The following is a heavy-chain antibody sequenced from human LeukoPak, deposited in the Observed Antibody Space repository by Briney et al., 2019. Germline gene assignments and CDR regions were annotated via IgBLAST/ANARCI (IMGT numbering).Heavy chain of an antibody. CDR2: IRYDGSRK. CDR3: AASFNWNGAPKTY. Sequence: PGGSLRLSCAASGFIFSSYGKHWVRQAPDKGLEWVTFIRYDGSRKYYADSVKGRFTISRDNSKNTLYLQMNSLRAEDTAVYYCAASFNWNGAPKTYWGQGTLVTVSS. J-gene: IGHJ4*02. CDR1: GFIFSSYG. V-gene: IGHV3-30*02. D-gene: IGHD1-1*01.